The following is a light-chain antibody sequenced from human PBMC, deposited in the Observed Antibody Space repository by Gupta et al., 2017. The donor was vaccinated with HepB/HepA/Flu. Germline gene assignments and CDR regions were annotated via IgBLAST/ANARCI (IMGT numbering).Light chain of an antibody. CDR1: QSRLHSDGKTY. Sequence: DIVMTQTPLSLSVTPGQPASISCKSSQSRLHSDGKTYLYWFLQKSGQPPQFLIYEVSNRFAGVPDRFSGSGLGKDVTLKITSEEEEDVGVYYCRQTRHFPLFTFGQGTLVDIK. J-gene: IGKJ5*01. V-gene: IGKV2D-29*01. CDR2: EVS. CDR3: RQTRHFPLFT.